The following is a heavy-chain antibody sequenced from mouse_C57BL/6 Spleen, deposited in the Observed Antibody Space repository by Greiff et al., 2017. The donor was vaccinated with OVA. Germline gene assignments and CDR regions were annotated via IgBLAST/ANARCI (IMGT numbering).Heavy chain of an antibody. Sequence: DVQLQESGPGLVKPSQSLSLTCSVTGYSITSGYYWNWIRQFPGNKLEWMGYISYDGSNNYNPSLKNRISITRDTSKNQFFLKLNSVTTEDTATYYCAREYSNYPYYAMDYWGQGTSVTVSS. CDR1: GYSITSGYY. CDR3: AREYSNYPYYAMDY. D-gene: IGHD2-5*01. V-gene: IGHV3-6*01. CDR2: ISYDGSN. J-gene: IGHJ4*01.